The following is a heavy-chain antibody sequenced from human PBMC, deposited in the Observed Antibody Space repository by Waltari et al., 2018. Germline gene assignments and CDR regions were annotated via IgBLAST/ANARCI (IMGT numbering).Heavy chain of an antibody. CDR2: IKQDGSEK. Sequence: EVQLVESGGGLVQPGGSLRLSCAASGFTFSSYGMRWARQAPGKGLEWVANIKQDGSEKYYVDSVKGRFTISRDNAKNSLYLQMNSLRAEDTAVYYCARVKWLPYYFDYWGQGTLVTVSS. V-gene: IGHV3-7*01. CDR1: GFTFSSYG. J-gene: IGHJ4*02. CDR3: ARVKWLPYYFDY. D-gene: IGHD6-19*01.